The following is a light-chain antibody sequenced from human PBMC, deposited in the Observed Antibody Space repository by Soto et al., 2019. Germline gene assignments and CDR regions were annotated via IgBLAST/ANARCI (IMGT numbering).Light chain of an antibody. J-gene: IGLJ3*02. CDR3: SSYTSINTQL. CDR1: SSDFGNFNY. CDR2: EVT. V-gene: IGLV2-14*01. Sequence: QSVLTQPASVSGSPGQSITISCTGASSDFGNFNYVSWYQQHPGKVPKLIIYEVTSRPSGVSNRFSGSKSDNTASLTISGLQAEDEAYYYCSSYTSINTQLFGGGTKLPS.